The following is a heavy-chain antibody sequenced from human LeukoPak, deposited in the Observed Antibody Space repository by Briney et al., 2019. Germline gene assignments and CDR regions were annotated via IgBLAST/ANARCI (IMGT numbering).Heavy chain of an antibody. CDR2: IYYSGST. CDR1: GGSISSSSYY. Sequence: SETLSLTCTVSGGSISSSSYYWGWIRQPPGKGLEWIGSIYYSGSTYYNPSLKSRVTISVDTSKNQFSLKLSSVTAADTAVYYCARDGDYDDYSGSGYWGQGTLVTVSS. V-gene: IGHV4-39*07. D-gene: IGHD4-17*01. J-gene: IGHJ4*02. CDR3: ARDGDYDDYSGSGY.